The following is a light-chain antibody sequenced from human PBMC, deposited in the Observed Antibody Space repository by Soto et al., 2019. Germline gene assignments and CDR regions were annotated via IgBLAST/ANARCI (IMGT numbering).Light chain of an antibody. CDR2: KAS. Sequence: DIEMTQSPPTLSASVGDRVTITCRASQTVSNWLAWYHQKPGEAPKVLIYKASALESGVPSRFSGSGSGTEFTLTIISVQRDDFATYYCQQYKSFWTFGQGTKVDIK. CDR1: QTVSNW. J-gene: IGKJ1*01. CDR3: QQYKSFWT. V-gene: IGKV1-5*03.